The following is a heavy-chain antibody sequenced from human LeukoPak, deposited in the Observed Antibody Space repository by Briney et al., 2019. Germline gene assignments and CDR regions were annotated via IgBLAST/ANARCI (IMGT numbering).Heavy chain of an antibody. Sequence: SETLSLTCTVSGGSISSSSYYWGWIRQPPGKGLEWIGSIYYSGSTYYNPSLKSRVTISVDTSKNQFSLKLSSATAADTAVYYCARREGTRDYWGQGTLVTVSS. V-gene: IGHV4-39*01. CDR3: ARREGTRDY. CDR1: GGSISSSSYY. CDR2: IYYSGST. J-gene: IGHJ4*02.